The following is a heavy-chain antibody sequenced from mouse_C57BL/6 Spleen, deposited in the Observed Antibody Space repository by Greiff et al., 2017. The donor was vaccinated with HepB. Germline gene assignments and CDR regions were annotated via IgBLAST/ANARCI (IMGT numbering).Heavy chain of an antibody. J-gene: IGHJ4*01. CDR2: IHPNSGST. CDR3: ARGGVVEYYAMDY. Sequence: VQLQQPGAELVKPGASVKLSCKASGYTFTSYWMHWVKQRPGQGLEWIGMIHPNSGSTNYNEKFKSKATLTVDKSSSTAYMQLSSLTSEDSAVYYCARGGVVEYYAMDYWGQGTSVTVSS. D-gene: IGHD1-1*01. CDR1: GYTFTSYW. V-gene: IGHV1-64*01.